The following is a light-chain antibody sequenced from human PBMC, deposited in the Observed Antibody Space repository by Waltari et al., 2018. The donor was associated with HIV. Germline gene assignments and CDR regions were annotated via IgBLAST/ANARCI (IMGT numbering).Light chain of an antibody. CDR1: QSVSTN. V-gene: IGKV3-15*01. CDR2: SAS. Sequence: EIVMTQSPATLSVSPGERATLSCRASQSVSTNLAWYQQKPGQAPRLLIFSASARAAGIPARFSGSGSGTDFTLTITSTQSEDCAVYYCQHYNNRPPLTFGQGTRLEI. CDR3: QHYNNRPPLT. J-gene: IGKJ5*01.